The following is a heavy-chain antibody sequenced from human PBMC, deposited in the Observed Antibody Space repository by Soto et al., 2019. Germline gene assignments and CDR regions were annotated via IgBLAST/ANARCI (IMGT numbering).Heavy chain of an antibody. CDR2: ISGSGGST. J-gene: IGHJ4*02. V-gene: IGHV3-23*01. CDR1: GFTFSSYA. D-gene: IGHD6-19*01. CDR3: AKVVAVAGCFDY. Sequence: PGGSLRLSCAASGFTFSSYAMSWVRQAPGKGLEWVSAISGSGGSTYYADSVKGRFTISRDNSKDTLYLQMNSLRAEDTAVYYCAKVVAVAGCFDYWGQGTLVTVSS.